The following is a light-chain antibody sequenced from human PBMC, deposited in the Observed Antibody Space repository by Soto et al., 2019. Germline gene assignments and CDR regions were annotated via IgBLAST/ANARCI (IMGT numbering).Light chain of an antibody. CDR3: CSYAGSSDV. CDR1: SSDVGGYIY. V-gene: IGLV2-11*01. CDR2: DVS. J-gene: IGLJ1*01. Sequence: QSALTQPRSVSGSPGQSVTISCTGTSSDVGGYIYVSWYQQHPGKAPKLMIYDVSKRPSGVPDRFSGSKSGNTASLTISGLQAEDEADYYCCSYAGSSDVFGTGTKLTVL.